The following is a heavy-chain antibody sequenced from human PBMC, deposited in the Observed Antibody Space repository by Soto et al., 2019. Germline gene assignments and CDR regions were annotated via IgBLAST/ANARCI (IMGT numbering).Heavy chain of an antibody. CDR1: GFTFSSYS. CDR2: ISSSSSYI. CDR3: ARDRLDVDTAMVPAGFDY. D-gene: IGHD5-18*01. V-gene: IGHV3-21*01. J-gene: IGHJ4*02. Sequence: GGSLRLSCAASGFTFSSYSMNWVRQAPGKGLEWVSSISSSSSYIYYADSVKGRFTISRDNAKNSLYLQMNSLRAEDTAVYYCARDRLDVDTAMVPAGFDYWGQGTLVTVSS.